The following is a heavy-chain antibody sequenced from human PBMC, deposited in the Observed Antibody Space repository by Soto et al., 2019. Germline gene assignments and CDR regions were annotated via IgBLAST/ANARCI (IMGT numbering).Heavy chain of an antibody. CDR1: GFTFDDYA. Sequence: EVQLVESGGGLVQPGRSLRLSCAASGFTFDDYAMHWVRQAPGKGLEWVSGISWNSGSIGYADSVKGRFTISRDNAKNSLYLQMNSLRAEDTALYYCAKDKGITMVRGVIINDAFDIWGQGTMVTVSS. D-gene: IGHD3-10*01. V-gene: IGHV3-9*01. CDR2: ISWNSGSI. CDR3: AKDKGITMVRGVIINDAFDI. J-gene: IGHJ3*02.